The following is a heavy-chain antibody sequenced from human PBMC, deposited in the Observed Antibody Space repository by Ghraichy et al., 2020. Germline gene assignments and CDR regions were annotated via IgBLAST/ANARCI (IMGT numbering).Heavy chain of an antibody. CDR3: ARDAPGIALTGVGS. D-gene: IGHD6-19*01. CDR1: GFSVSNNY. V-gene: IGHV3-66*03. Sequence: GSLNISCVSSGFSVSNNYLSWVRQAPGKGLEGVSVIYSNGATQYADSVKGRFTISRDNSKNTLFLQMNSLRTEDTAVYYCARDAPGIALTGVGSWGQGTLVTVSS. CDR2: IYSNGAT. J-gene: IGHJ4*02.